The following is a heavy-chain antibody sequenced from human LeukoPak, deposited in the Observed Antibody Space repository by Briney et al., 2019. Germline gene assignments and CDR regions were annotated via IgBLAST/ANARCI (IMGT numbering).Heavy chain of an antibody. J-gene: IGHJ3*02. CDR2: IRYDGGEE. CDR1: GFTFSRYG. V-gene: IGHV3-33*01. CDR3: ARESGYNPEPVAFDI. D-gene: IGHD5-24*01. Sequence: GGSLRLSCSGTGFTFSRYGIHWVRQAPGEGLEWVTVIRYDGGEEYYTDSVRGRFTISRDNSKNTVYLQMNNLRAEDTALYYCARESGYNPEPVAFDIWGQGTTVTVSS.